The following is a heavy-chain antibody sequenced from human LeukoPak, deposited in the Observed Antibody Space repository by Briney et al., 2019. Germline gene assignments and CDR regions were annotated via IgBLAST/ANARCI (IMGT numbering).Heavy chain of an antibody. CDR2: IIPIFGTP. J-gene: IGHJ4*02. CDR1: GGTLTNYA. Sequence: SVKVSCRVSGGTLTNYAVIWVREAPGQGLEWMGGIIPIFGTPKYAQKFQDRVTITTDESTNTAYMEMSSLRPEDTAVFYCATYRNTWYYFNFWGQGVLVTVPS. D-gene: IGHD6-13*01. CDR3: ATYRNTWYYFNF. V-gene: IGHV1-69*05.